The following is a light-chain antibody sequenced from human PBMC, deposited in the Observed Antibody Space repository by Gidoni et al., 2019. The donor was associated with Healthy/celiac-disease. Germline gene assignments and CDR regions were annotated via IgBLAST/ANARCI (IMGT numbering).Light chain of an antibody. J-gene: IGLJ2*01. Sequence: QSVLTQPPSLAGAPGQRVTISCTGSSYNIGAGYDVHWYQQLPGTAPKLLIYGNSNRPSGVPDRFSGSKSGTSASLAITGLQAEDEADYYCQSYDSSLSGVVFGGGTKLTVL. CDR1: SYNIGAGYD. CDR3: QSYDSSLSGVV. CDR2: GNS. V-gene: IGLV1-40*01.